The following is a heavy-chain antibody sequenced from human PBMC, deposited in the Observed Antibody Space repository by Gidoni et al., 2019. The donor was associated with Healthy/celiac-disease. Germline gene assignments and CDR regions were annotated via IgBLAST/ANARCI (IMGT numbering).Heavy chain of an antibody. J-gene: IGHJ5*02. CDR3: ARIGRVPAAIQWNWFDP. D-gene: IGHD2-2*02. CDR1: GSSLRTARLG. CDR2: IVSNDEK. V-gene: IGHV2-26*01. Sequence: QVTLKESGPVLVKLTETLTLTFPVSGSSLRTARLGVSWIRQPPGKALEWLAQIVSNDEKSYSTSLKSRSTISKDTSKSQVVSTMTNMDPVDKATYYGARIGRVPAAIQWNWFDPWGQGTLVTVSS.